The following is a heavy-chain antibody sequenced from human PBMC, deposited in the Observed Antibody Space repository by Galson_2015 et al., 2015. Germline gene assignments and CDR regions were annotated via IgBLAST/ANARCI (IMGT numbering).Heavy chain of an antibody. V-gene: IGHV4-61*02. Sequence: TLSLTCTVSGGSISSGTYFWSWIRQPAGKGLERIGRIYTSGGTNYNPSLKSRVTISIDTSNNQFSLKLSSLTATDTAVYYCARASYYFDYWGQGTLVTVSS. CDR3: ARASYYFDY. J-gene: IGHJ4*02. CDR2: IYTSGGT. CDR1: GGSISSGTYF.